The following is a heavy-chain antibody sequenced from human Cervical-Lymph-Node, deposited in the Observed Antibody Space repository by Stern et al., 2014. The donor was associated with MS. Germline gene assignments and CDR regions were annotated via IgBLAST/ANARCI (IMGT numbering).Heavy chain of an antibody. D-gene: IGHD6-19*01. Sequence: QLVQSGAEVKKPGASVKVSCKASGYNFTIYYMHWVRQAPGQGLEWLGIINPSGGSTSYAQKFQGRVTMTRDTSTSTVYMELSSLRSEDTAVYYCAREVAGHRLGMMDVWGQGTTVTVSS. CDR2: INPSGGST. J-gene: IGHJ6*02. CDR1: GYNFTIYY. CDR3: AREVAGHRLGMMDV. V-gene: IGHV1-46*01.